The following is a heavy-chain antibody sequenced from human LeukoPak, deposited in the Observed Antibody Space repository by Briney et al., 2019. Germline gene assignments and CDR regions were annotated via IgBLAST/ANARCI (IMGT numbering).Heavy chain of an antibody. CDR3: AREEQQLDYFDY. D-gene: IGHD6-13*01. J-gene: IGHJ4*02. V-gene: IGHV4-59*01. Sequence: SETLSLTCTVSGGSISSYYWSWIRQPPGKGLEWIGYIYYSGSTNYNPSLKSRVTISVDTSKNQFSLKLSSVTAADTAVYYCAREEQQLDYFDYWGQGTLVTVSS. CDR2: IYYSGST. CDR1: GGSISSYY.